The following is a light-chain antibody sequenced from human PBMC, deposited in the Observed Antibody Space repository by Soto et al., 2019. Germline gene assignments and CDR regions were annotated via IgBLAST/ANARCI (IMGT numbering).Light chain of an antibody. CDR2: DTS. J-gene: IGKJ2*01. V-gene: IGKV3-15*01. CDR3: QQYDSWPPFT. CDR1: QSVSRF. Sequence: EIVMTQSPATLSVSPGERVTLSCRASQSVSRFLAWYQQRPGQAPRLLIYDTSTRATGVPARFSGSGSGTEFILTISSLQSEDFAVYYCQQYDSWPPFTFGQGTKLEVK.